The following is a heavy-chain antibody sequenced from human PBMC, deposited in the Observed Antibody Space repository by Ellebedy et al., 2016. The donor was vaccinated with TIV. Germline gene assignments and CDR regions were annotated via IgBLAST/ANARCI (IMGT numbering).Heavy chain of an antibody. J-gene: IGHJ3*02. D-gene: IGHD2-8*02. Sequence: MPSETLSLTCTVSGGSISSSSYYWGWIRQPPGKGLEWIGSIYYSGTTNYSPSLKSRVTISVDTSKNQFSLKLSSVTAADTAVYYCARHTRLSCTGGGCYSGAVAFDAFDIWGQGTKVTVSS. CDR3: ARHTRLSCTGGGCYSGAVAFDAFDI. CDR1: GGSISSSSYY. V-gene: IGHV4-39*01. CDR2: IYYSGTT.